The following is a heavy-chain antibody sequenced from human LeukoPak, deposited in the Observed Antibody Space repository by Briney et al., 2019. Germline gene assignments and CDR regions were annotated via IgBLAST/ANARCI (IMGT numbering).Heavy chain of an antibody. CDR1: GFSFGKYW. J-gene: IGHJ4*02. D-gene: IGHD3-3*01. V-gene: IGHV3-7*03. CDR3: ARDQYDTWSRRGNFDS. CDR2: IKLDGSEK. Sequence: PGGSLRLSCVASGFSFGKYWMSWVRQAPGGGLEWVANIKLDGSEKNYVDSVKGRFTISRDNTKNSLYLQMNSLRVEDTAVFYCARDQYDTWSRRGNFDSWGQGTLVIVSS.